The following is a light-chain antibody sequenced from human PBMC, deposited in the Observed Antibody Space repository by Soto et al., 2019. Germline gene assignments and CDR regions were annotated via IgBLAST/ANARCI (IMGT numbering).Light chain of an antibody. CDR1: SSDIGTYNL. Sequence: QSVLTQPASVSGSPGQSITISCRGTSSDIGTYNLVSWYQQHPGKAPKLIIYEVNKRPSGVSSRFSASKSGNTASLKVSGLQAEDEAEYFCCSYAGGTSFYVFGTGTKLTVL. V-gene: IGLV2-23*02. J-gene: IGLJ1*01. CDR2: EVN. CDR3: CSYAGGTSFYV.